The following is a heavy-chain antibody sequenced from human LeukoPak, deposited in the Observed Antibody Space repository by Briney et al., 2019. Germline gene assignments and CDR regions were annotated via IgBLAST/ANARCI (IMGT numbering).Heavy chain of an antibody. CDR3: ARDCKGYCSSTSCSRPYYYYGMDV. J-gene: IGHJ6*02. CDR1: GFTFSSYS. CDR2: ISSSSSTI. Sequence: GGSLRLSCAASGFTFSSYSMNWVRQAPGKGLEWVSYISSSSSTIYYADSVKGRFTISRDNAKNSLYLQMNGLSAEDTAVYYCARDCKGYCSSTSCSRPYYYYGMDVWGQGTTVTVSS. V-gene: IGHV3-48*01. D-gene: IGHD2-2*01.